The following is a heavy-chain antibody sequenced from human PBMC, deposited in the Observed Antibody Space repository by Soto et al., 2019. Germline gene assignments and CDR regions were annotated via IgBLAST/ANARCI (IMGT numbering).Heavy chain of an antibody. CDR1: GYTFTSYY. D-gene: IGHD6-19*01. J-gene: IGHJ4*02. CDR3: ARARYSSGWFDY. CDR2: INPSGGST. V-gene: IGHV1-46*01. Sequence: GESLKISCKASGYTFTSYYMHWVRQAPGQGLEWMGIINPSGGSTSYAQKFQGRVTMTRDTSTSTVYMELSSLRSEDTAVYYCARARYSSGWFDYWGQGTLVTVSS.